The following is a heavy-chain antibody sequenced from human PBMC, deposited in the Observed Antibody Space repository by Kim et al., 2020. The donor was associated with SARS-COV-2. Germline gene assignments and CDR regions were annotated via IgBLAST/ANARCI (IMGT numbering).Heavy chain of an antibody. V-gene: IGHV3-11*01. Sequence: SDMYIDDSVKCRHTISRDKAKNSLYMQMNGLRAEDSAVYYCARTYGTSVGYWGQGTLVTVSS. CDR3: ARTYGTSVGY. CDR2: SDM. J-gene: IGHJ4*02. D-gene: IGHD1-26*01.